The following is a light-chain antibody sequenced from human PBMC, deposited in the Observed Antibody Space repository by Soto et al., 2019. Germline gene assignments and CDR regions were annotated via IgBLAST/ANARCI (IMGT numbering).Light chain of an antibody. V-gene: IGKV1D-16*01. CDR3: QQYNSYPLT. CDR2: DAS. Sequence: DIQMTQSPSSLSASVGDRVTITCRASQAIGSWLAWYQQKPGKAPTSLIYDASNLQTEVPSRFSGRGSGTDFTLTISGLQPQDSVTYYCQQYNSYPLTFGGGTMVEIK. J-gene: IGKJ4*01. CDR1: QAIGSW.